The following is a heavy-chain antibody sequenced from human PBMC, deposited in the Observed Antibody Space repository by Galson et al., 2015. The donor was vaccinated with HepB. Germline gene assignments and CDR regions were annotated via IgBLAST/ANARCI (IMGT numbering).Heavy chain of an antibody. CDR3: ARDYGDYQFDY. CDR2: ISTSGSTI. D-gene: IGHD4-17*01. CDR1: GFTFSHYY. V-gene: IGHV3-11*01. J-gene: IGHJ4*02. Sequence: SLRLSCAASGFTFSHYYMSWIRQAPGKGLEWVSYISTSGSTIYYTDSLKGRFTMSRDNAKNSLYLQMNSLRAEDTAVYYCARDYGDYQFDYWGQGTLVTVSS.